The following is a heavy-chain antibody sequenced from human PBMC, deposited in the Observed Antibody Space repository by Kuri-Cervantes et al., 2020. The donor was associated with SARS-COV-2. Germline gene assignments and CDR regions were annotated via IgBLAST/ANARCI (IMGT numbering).Heavy chain of an antibody. J-gene: IGHJ4*02. Sequence: LTCAASGFTFSNAWMSWVRQAPGKGLEWVGRIESKTDGGTTDYAAPVKGRFTISRDDSKNTLYLQMNSLKTEDTAVYYCTTTGPFDYWGQGTLVTVSS. CDR3: TTTGPFDY. CDR2: IESKTDGGTT. D-gene: IGHD7-27*01. CDR1: GFTFSNAW. V-gene: IGHV3-15*04.